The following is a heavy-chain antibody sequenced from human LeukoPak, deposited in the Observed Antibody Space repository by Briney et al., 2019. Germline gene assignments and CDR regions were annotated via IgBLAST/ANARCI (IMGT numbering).Heavy chain of an antibody. J-gene: IGHJ5*02. CDR2: IYYSGSN. CDR3: ARDRAEYSSSWDQLIPEFDP. Sequence: PSETLSLTCTVSGGSISSYYWSWIRQPPGKGLEWVGYIYYSGSNNYNPAFKRRVTISVDTSKNQFSLKLSYVIAADTAVHYCARDRAEYSSSWDQLIPEFDPWGPGNLVTVSS. CDR1: GGSISSYY. V-gene: IGHV4-59*01. D-gene: IGHD6-13*01.